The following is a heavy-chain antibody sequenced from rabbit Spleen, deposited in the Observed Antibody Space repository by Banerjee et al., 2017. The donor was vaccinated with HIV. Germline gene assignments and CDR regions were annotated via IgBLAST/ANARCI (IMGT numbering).Heavy chain of an antibody. J-gene: IGHJ4*01. V-gene: IGHV1S40*01. D-gene: IGHD4-1*01. CDR3: ARDLHYYSDIDAAEPLKL. CDR2: IVAGSGST. CDR1: GFTISNSYW. Sequence: QSLEESGGGLVKPGASLTLTCEASGFTISNSYWMSWVRLAPGKGLEWIACIVAGSGSTYYASWAKVRFTITRSTSLNTVTLQLNSLTAADTATYFCARDLHYYSDIDAAEPLKLWGQGTLFTVS.